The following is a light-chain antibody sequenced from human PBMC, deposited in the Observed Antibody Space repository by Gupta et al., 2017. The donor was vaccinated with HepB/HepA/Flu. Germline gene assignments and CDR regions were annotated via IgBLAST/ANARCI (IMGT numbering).Light chain of an antibody. Sequence: QSALTQPASVSGSPGQSITISCTGTSSDVGGYNYVSWYQQHPGKAPKLMIYDVSNRPSGVSNRFSGSKSGNTASLTISGLQAEDEADYYCSSYTSSSTLEGVFGGGTKLTGL. CDR3: SSYTSSSTLEGV. CDR1: SSDVGGYNY. V-gene: IGLV2-14*01. CDR2: DVS. J-gene: IGLJ2*01.